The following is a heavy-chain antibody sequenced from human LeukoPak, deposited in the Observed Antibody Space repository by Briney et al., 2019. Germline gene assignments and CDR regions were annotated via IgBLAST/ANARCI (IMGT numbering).Heavy chain of an antibody. CDR3: ARGRYCSADICSGGDAFDI. CDR2: IYTRGST. D-gene: IGHD2-15*01. Sequence: PETLSLTCTVSGGSINNYYWSWIRQPAGKGLEWIGRIYTRGSTNYNPSLKSRVTMSVDTSKNQFSLKLNSVTAADTAVYYCARGRYCSADICSGGDAFDIWGQGTMVSVSS. J-gene: IGHJ3*02. V-gene: IGHV4-4*07. CDR1: GGSINNYY.